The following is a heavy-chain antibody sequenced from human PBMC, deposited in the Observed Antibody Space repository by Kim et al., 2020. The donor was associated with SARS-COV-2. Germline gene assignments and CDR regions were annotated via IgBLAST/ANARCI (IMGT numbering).Heavy chain of an antibody. CDR3: AGYSSGSGRSDY. V-gene: IGHV1-8*01. D-gene: IGHD6-19*01. CDR2: MNPNSGNT. Sequence: ASVKVSCKASGYTFTSYDINWVRQATGQGLEWMGWMNPNSGNTGYAQKFQGRVTMTRNTSISTAYMELSSLRSEDTAVYYCAGYSSGSGRSDYWGQGTLVTVSS. CDR1: GYTFTSYD. J-gene: IGHJ4*02.